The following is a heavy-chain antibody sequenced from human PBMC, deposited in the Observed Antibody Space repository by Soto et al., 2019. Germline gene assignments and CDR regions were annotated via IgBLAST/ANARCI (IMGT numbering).Heavy chain of an antibody. J-gene: IGHJ4*02. V-gene: IGHV1-8*01. D-gene: IGHD2-21*02. Sequence: ASVKVSCKASGYTFSNDDINWVRQAPGQGLEWMGWMTPNSGDTDHAQKFQGRLTLTRDTSISTAYMELSSLRSEDTAVYYCAGGGEYGGFYYFDYWGQGALVTVSS. CDR1: GYTFSNDD. CDR2: MTPNSGDT. CDR3: AGGGEYGGFYYFDY.